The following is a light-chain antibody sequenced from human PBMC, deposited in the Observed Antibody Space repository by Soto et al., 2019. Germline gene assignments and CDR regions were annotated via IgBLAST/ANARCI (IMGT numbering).Light chain of an antibody. CDR3: QQSYSTPRYT. V-gene: IGKV1-39*01. J-gene: IGKJ2*01. Sequence: DIQMPQSPSSLSASVGDRVTITCRASQSISSYLNWYQQKPGKAPKLLIYAASILQSGVPSRFSGSGSGTDFTLTISSLQPEDFATYYCQQSYSTPRYTFGQGTKLEIK. CDR1: QSISSY. CDR2: AAS.